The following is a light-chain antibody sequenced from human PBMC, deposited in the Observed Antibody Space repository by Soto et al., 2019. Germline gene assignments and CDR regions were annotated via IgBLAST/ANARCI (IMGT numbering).Light chain of an antibody. Sequence: QSVLTQPPSASGAPGQRVTISCTGSSSNIGANSDVHWYQQLTGAAPKLLIYGNTNRPSGVSDRFSASKSGTSASLAITGLQAEDEADYYCQSYDNSLSGFYVFGTGTKVTVL. CDR2: GNT. CDR1: SSNIGANSD. CDR3: QSYDNSLSGFYV. V-gene: IGLV1-40*01. J-gene: IGLJ1*01.